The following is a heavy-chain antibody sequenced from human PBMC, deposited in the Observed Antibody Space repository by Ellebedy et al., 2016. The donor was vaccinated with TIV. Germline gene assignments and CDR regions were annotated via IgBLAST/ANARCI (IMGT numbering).Heavy chain of an antibody. Sequence: MPGGSLRLSCAVYGGSFSGYYWSWIRQPPGKELEWIGEITHSGSTNYNPSLKSRVTISVDTSKNQFSLNLSSVTAADTAVYYCARGLARDYWGQGTLVTVSS. CDR2: ITHSGST. CDR1: GGSFSGYY. V-gene: IGHV4-34*01. J-gene: IGHJ4*02. CDR3: ARGLARDY.